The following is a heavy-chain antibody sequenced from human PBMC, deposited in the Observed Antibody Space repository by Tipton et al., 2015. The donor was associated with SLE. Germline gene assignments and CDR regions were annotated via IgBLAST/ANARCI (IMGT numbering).Heavy chain of an antibody. CDR1: GGSFSGYF. Sequence: TLSLTCAVYGGSFSGYFWSWIRQPPGKGLEWIGEINYSGSTNYNPSLKSRVTISVDTSKSQFSLNLSSVTAADTAVYYCARVRAARHLILGGYYCYMAFWGKGTTVTASS. CDR2: INYSGST. J-gene: IGHJ6*03. V-gene: IGHV4-34*01. CDR3: ARVRAARHLILGGYYCYMAF. D-gene: IGHD6-6*01.